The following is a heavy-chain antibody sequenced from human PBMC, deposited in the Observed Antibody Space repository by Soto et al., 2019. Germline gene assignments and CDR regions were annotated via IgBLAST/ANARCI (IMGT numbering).Heavy chain of an antibody. J-gene: IGHJ6*02. V-gene: IGHV3-30-3*01. D-gene: IGHD3-16*01. Sequence: GGSLRLSCAASGFTFRNYAMHWARQAPGKGLEWVATISYDGDNKYYTDSVKGPFTISRDNSKNTLYLQMNSLRPEDTAVYYCARPWGQLSTYYYGMDTWGQGTTVTVSS. CDR1: GFTFRNYA. CDR3: ARPWGQLSTYYYGMDT. CDR2: ISYDGDNK.